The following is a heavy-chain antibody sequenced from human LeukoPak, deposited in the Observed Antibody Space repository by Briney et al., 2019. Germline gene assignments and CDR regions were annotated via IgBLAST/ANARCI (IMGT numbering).Heavy chain of an antibody. CDR2: ISSSTSYI. CDR3: ARDHQNVVVTAISYYYGMDV. V-gene: IGHV3-21*01. Sequence: GGSLRLSCAASGFTFSSYSMNWVRQAPGKGLEWVSSISSSTSYIYYADSVKGRFTISRDNSKNTLYLQMNSLRAEDTAVYYCARDHQNVVVTAISYYYGMDVWGQGTTVTVSS. D-gene: IGHD2-21*02. CDR1: GFTFSSYS. J-gene: IGHJ6*02.